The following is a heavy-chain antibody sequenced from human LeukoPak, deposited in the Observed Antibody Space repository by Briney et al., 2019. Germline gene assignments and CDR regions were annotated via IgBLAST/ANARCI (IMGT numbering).Heavy chain of an antibody. V-gene: IGHV3-30*18. J-gene: IGHJ4*02. D-gene: IGHD3-10*01. Sequence: GGSLRLSCAASGFTFSSYGMHWVRQAPGKGLEWVAVISYDGSNKYYADSVKGRFTISRDNSKNTLYLQINSLRAEDTAVYYCAKPPDYYGSDYWGQGTLVTVSS. CDR2: ISYDGSNK. CDR3: AKPPDYYGSDY. CDR1: GFTFSSYG.